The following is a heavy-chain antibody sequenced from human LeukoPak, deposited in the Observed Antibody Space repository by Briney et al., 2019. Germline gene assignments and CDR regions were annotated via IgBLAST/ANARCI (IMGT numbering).Heavy chain of an antibody. D-gene: IGHD3-22*01. CDR1: GGSFSGYY. J-gene: IGHJ4*02. V-gene: IGHV4-34*01. CDR3: ARLRTYVSSGYSLRDFDY. CDR2: INHSGST. Sequence: SETLSLTCAVYGGSFSGYYWSWIRQPPGKGLEWIGEINHSGSTNYNPSLKSRVTISVDTSKNQFSLKLSSVTAADTAVYYCARLRTYVSSGYSLRDFDYWGQGTLVTVSS.